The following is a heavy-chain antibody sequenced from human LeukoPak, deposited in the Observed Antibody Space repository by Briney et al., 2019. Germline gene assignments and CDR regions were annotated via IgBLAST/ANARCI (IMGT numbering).Heavy chain of an antibody. Sequence: GGSLRLSCAAPGFTLSSYEMNWVRQAPGKGLEWVSYISSSGSTIYYADSVKGRFTISRDNAKNSLYLQMNSLRAEDTAVYYCTRRYNYDSSGYYYVRDAFDIWGQGTMVSVSS. D-gene: IGHD3-22*01. CDR1: GFTLSSYE. CDR2: ISSSGSTI. CDR3: TRRYNYDSSGYYYVRDAFDI. J-gene: IGHJ3*02. V-gene: IGHV3-48*03.